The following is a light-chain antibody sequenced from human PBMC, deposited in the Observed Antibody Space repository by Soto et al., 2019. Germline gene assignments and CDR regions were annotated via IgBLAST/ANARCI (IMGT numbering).Light chain of an antibody. CDR3: QQYNTYPWT. J-gene: IGKJ1*01. CDR2: KAS. V-gene: IGKV1-5*03. Sequence: DIQMTQSPSTLSASVVDRVTITCLASQSISSWLAWYQQKPGKAPKLLIYKASKLESGVPSRFSGSGSGTDFTLTISGLQPDDFVTYYCQQYNTYPWTFGQGTKVDIK. CDR1: QSISSW.